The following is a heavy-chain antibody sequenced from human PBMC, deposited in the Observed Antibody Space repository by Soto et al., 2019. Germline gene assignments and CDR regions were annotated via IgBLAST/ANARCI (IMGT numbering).Heavy chain of an antibody. V-gene: IGHV4-39*01. CDR2: IYYSGST. CDR1: GGSISSSTYY. J-gene: IGHJ4*02. CDR3: YIVVVGAPTRFDY. D-gene: IGHD2-15*01. Sequence: QLQLQESGLGLVKPSETLSLTCTVSGGSISSSTYYWGWIRQPPGKGLEWIGSIYYSGSTYYNPSLKSGVTISVDTSKNQFSLKLSSVTAADTAVYYPYIVVVGAPTRFDYWGQGTLVAVSS.